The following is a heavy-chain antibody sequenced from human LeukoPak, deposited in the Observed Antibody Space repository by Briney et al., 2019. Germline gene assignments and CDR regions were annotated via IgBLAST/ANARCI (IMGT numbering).Heavy chain of an antibody. CDR3: VGLFDI. J-gene: IGHJ3*02. Sequence: GGSLRLSCAASGFTFSSYWMHWVRQAPGKGLEWVAGISYDGSNKYYADSVKGRFTISRDNSKNTLYLQMNSLRAEDTAVYYCVGLFDIWGQGTMVTVPS. CDR1: GFTFSSYW. V-gene: IGHV3-30*03. CDR2: ISYDGSNK.